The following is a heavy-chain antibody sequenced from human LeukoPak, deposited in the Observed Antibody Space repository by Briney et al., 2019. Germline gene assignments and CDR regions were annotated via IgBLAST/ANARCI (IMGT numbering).Heavy chain of an antibody. J-gene: IGHJ4*02. CDR3: ARVLTYYYDSSGYWFDY. D-gene: IGHD3-22*01. CDR2: IFHSGST. Sequence: AESLSLTCTVSGGSISRSDWVWIRQPPGKGLEWIGSIFHSGSTYYNPSLKSRVTISVDTSKNQFSLKLSSVTAADTAVYYCARVLTYYYDSSGYWFDYWGQGTLVTVSS. V-gene: IGHV4-38-2*02. CDR1: GGSISRSD.